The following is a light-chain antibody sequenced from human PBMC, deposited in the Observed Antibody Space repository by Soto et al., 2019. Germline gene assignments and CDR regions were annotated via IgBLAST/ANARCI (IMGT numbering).Light chain of an antibody. CDR1: SSDVGGYNY. V-gene: IGLV2-14*01. J-gene: IGLJ1*01. CDR3: SSYTSSSTLVYV. Sequence: QSALTQPASVSGSPGQSITISCTGTSSDVGGYNYVSWYQQHPGKAPKLMIYDVNNRPSGVANRFSGSKSGNTASLTISGLQPEDEADYYCSSYTSSSTLVYVFGTGTKVTV. CDR2: DVN.